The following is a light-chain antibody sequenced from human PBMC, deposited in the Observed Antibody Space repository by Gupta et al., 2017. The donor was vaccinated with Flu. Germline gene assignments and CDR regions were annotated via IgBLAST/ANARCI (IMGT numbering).Light chain of an antibody. CDR1: QSVSSY. J-gene: IGKJ5*01. CDR3: QQRSNWPLT. CDR2: DAS. Sequence: EIVLTQSPATLSLSPGERATLSCRASQSVSSYLALFQQRPGQAPRLLIYDASNRATGIPARFSGSGSGTDFTLTSSSLEPEDFAVYFCQQRSNWPLTCGQGTRLEIK. V-gene: IGKV3-11*01.